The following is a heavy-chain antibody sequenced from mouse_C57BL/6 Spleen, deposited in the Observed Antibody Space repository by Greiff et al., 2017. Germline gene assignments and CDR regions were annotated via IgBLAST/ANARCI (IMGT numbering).Heavy chain of an antibody. D-gene: IGHD1-1*01. CDR1: GYTFTDYY. CDR3: ARRDYYGSSSYYYAMDY. CDR2: INPYNGGT. J-gene: IGHJ4*01. V-gene: IGHV1-19*01. Sequence: EVQLQQSGPVPVKPGASVKMSCKASGYTFTDYYMNWVKQSHGKSLEWIGVINPYNGGTSYNQKFKGKATLTVDKSSSTAYMELNSLTSEDSAVYYCARRDYYGSSSYYYAMDYWGQGTSVTVSS.